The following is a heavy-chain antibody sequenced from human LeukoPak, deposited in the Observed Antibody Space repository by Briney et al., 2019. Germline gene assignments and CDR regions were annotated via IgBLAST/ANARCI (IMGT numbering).Heavy chain of an antibody. Sequence: PGRSMRLSCAASGFTFSSYAMYWVHKAPGKGLEWVAVISYDGSNKYYADSAKGRFTISRDNSKNTLYLQMNSLRAEDTAVYYCAKSVPQLAYYFDYWGQGTLVTVSS. CDR1: GFTFSSYA. D-gene: IGHD6-13*01. CDR2: ISYDGSNK. J-gene: IGHJ4*02. CDR3: AKSVPQLAYYFDY. V-gene: IGHV3-30-3*02.